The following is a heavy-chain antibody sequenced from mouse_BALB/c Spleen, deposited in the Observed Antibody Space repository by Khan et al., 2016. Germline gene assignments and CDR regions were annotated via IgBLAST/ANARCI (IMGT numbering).Heavy chain of an antibody. CDR3: ARNYYYLDY. J-gene: IGHJ2*01. CDR1: GFSLTSYG. CDR2: IWSGGST. D-gene: IGHD1-1*01. Sequence: QVQLKESGPGLVQPSQSLSITCTVSGFSLTSYGVHWVRQSPGKGLEWLGVIWSGGSTDYNAAFIARLSISKDNSNVQHFFKMSSRQADDTALYYCARNYYYLDYWGQGTTLTVSS. V-gene: IGHV2-4-1*01.